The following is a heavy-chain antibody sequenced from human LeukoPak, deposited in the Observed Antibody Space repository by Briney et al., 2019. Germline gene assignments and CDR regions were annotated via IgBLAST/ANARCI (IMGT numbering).Heavy chain of an antibody. D-gene: IGHD6-13*01. CDR3: ATGGYSSSPKVGGGRVSFDY. V-gene: IGHV1-24*01. J-gene: IGHJ4*02. CDR1: GYTLTELS. Sequence: GASVKVSCKVSGYTLTELSMHWVRQAPGKGLEWMGGFDPEDGETIYAQKFQGRVTMTEDTSTDTAYMELSSLRSEDTAVYYCATGGYSSSPKVGGGRVSFDYWGQGTLVTVSS. CDR2: FDPEDGET.